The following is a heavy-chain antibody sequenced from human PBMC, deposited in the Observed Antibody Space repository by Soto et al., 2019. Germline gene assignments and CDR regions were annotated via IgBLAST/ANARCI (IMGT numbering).Heavy chain of an antibody. CDR3: ARDWRLGPPDY. Sequence: QVQLQESGPGLVKPSETLSLTCTVSGSSVTSGNYYWSWIRQPPGKGLEWIGYIYDSGTTNYNPPLKRRVTISVDPPKSHFSLKLSSMTAADTAVYYCARDWRLGPPDYWGQVTLVTVSS. V-gene: IGHV4-61*03. CDR2: IYDSGTT. D-gene: IGHD2-21*02. CDR1: GSSVTSGNYY. J-gene: IGHJ4*02.